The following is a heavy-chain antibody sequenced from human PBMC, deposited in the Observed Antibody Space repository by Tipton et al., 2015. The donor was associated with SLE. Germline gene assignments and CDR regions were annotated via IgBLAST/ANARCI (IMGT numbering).Heavy chain of an antibody. CDR1: EFRFSSFW. CDR3: FRGHYYDN. CDR2: IKEDGSEK. V-gene: IGHV3-7*03. Sequence: GSLRLSCAASEFRFSSFWMSWVRHAPGKGLEWVANIKEDGSEKYYVDSVKGRFTISRDNAKNSLYLHMNSLRAVDTAVYYCFRGHYYDNWGQGTLVTVSS. D-gene: IGHD3-10*01. J-gene: IGHJ4*02.